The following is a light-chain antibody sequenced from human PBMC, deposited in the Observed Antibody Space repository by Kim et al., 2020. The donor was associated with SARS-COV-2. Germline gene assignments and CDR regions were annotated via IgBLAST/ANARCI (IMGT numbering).Light chain of an antibody. CDR1: GLGDKF. V-gene: IGLV3-1*01. CDR2: QDT. J-gene: IGLJ3*02. CDR3: QAWDSSAGV. Sequence: VSPGQTASLTCSGSGLGDKFAFWYKQKPGQSPVLVIYQDTRRPSGIPGRFSGSNSGSTATLTISGTQAMDEADYYCQAWDSSAGVFGGGTQLTVL.